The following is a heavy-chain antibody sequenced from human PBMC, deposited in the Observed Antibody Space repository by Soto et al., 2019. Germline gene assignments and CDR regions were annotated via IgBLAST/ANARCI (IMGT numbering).Heavy chain of an antibody. J-gene: IGHJ4*02. CDR1: GFTFSSYG. CDR2: ISYDGSNK. V-gene: IGHV3-30*18. Sequence: QVQLVESGGGVVQPGRSLRLSCAASGFTFSSYGMHWVRQAPGKGLEWVAVISYDGSNKYYADSVKGRFTISRDNSKNTLDLQMNSLRAEDTAVYYCAKVIVGDSHFDYWGQGTLVTVSS. D-gene: IGHD4-17*01. CDR3: AKVIVGDSHFDY.